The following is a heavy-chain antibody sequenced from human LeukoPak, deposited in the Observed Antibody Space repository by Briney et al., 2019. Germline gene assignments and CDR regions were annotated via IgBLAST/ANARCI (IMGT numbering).Heavy chain of an antibody. V-gene: IGHV4-4*02. J-gene: IGHJ4*02. CDR3: ASEHLSGWGYYFDY. D-gene: IGHD6-19*01. Sequence: KPSETLSLTCAVSGGSISSSNWWSWVRQPPGKGLEWIGEIYHSGSTNYNPSLKSRVTISVDTSKNQFSLKLSSVTAADTAVYYCASEHLSGWGYYFDYWGQGTLVTVSS. CDR2: IYHSGST. CDR1: GGSISSSNW.